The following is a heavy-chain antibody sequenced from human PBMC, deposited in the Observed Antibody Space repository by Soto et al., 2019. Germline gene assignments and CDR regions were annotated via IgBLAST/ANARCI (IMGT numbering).Heavy chain of an antibody. CDR3: ALPPAVTFDRAFDI. J-gene: IGHJ3*02. CDR2: IIPILGIA. CDR1: GGTFSSYT. Sequence: QVQLVQSGAEVKKPGSSVKVSCKASGGTFSSYTISWVRQAPGQGLEWMGRIIPILGIANYAQKFQGRVTITADKSTSTAYMELSSLISEDTAVYYCALPPAVTFDRAFDIWGQGTMVTVSS. V-gene: IGHV1-69*02. D-gene: IGHD4-17*01.